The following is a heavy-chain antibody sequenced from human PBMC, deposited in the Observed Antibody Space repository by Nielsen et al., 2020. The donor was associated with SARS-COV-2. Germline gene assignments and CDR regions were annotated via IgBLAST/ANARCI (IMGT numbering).Heavy chain of an antibody. J-gene: IGHJ6*02. V-gene: IGHV3-11*01. D-gene: IGHD4-23*01. CDR3: ARDLHDYGGNAKPYYYYGTDV. Sequence: GGSLRLSCAASGFTFSDYYMSWIRQAPGKGLEWVSYISSSGSTIYYADSVKGRFTISRDNAKNSLYLRMNSLRAEDTAVYYCARDLHDYGGNAKPYYYYGTDVWGQGTTVTVSS. CDR1: GFTFSDYY. CDR2: ISSSGSTI.